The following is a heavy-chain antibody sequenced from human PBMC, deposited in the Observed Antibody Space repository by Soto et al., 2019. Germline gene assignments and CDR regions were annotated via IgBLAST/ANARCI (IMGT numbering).Heavy chain of an antibody. CDR1: GGSISSSSYY. CDR3: ARPLAGDEYYFDY. V-gene: IGHV4-39*01. Sequence: QLQLQESGPGLVKPSETLSLTCTVSGGSISSSSYYWGLIRQPPGKGLEWIGSIYYSGSTYYNPSLKSRVTISVDTSKNQCSLKLSSVTAADTAVYYCARPLAGDEYYFDYWGQGTLVTVSS. D-gene: IGHD7-27*01. J-gene: IGHJ4*02. CDR2: IYYSGST.